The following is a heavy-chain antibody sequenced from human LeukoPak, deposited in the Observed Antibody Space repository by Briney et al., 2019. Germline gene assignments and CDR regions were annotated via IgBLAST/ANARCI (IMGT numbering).Heavy chain of an antibody. V-gene: IGHV3-33*06. Sequence: GGSLRLSCAASGFTFSSYGMHWVRQAPGEGLEWVAVIWYDGGKKYYADSVKGRFTISRDNSKNTLYLQMNSLRGEDTAVYYCAKDRRGFALMVCAPPGYWGQGTLVTVSS. CDR3: AKDRRGFALMVCAPPGY. D-gene: IGHD2-8*01. CDR2: IWYDGGKK. CDR1: GFTFSSYG. J-gene: IGHJ4*02.